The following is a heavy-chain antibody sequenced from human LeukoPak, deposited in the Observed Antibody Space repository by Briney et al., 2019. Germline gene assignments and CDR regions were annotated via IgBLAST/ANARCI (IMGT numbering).Heavy chain of an antibody. CDR3: ARDTLEYSNSPDALDI. D-gene: IGHD4-23*01. J-gene: IGHJ3*02. CDR1: GFTFSAYE. Sequence: QSGGSLRLSCAASGFTFSAYEMNWVRQAPGKGLEWVSYIGSSGSTVYYADSVKGRFTISRDNAKNSLYMQMESLGDEDTAIYYCARDTLEYSNSPDALDIWGQGTMVTVSS. V-gene: IGHV3-48*03. CDR2: IGSSGSTV.